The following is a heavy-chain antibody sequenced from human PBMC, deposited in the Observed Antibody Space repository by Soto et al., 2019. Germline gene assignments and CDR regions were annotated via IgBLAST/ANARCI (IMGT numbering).Heavy chain of an antibody. V-gene: IGHV1-46*03. CDR2: INPSGGST. CDR1: GYTFTSYY. Sequence: ASVKVSCKASGYTFTSYYMHWVRQAPGQGLEWMGIINPSGGSTSYAQKFQGRVTMTRDTSTSTVYMELSSLRSEDTAVYYCARVARCTNGVCYPHWFDPWGQGTLVTVSS. D-gene: IGHD2-8*01. J-gene: IGHJ5*02. CDR3: ARVARCTNGVCYPHWFDP.